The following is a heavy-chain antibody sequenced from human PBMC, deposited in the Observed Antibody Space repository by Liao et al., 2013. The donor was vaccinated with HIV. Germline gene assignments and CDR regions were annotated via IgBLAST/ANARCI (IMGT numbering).Heavy chain of an antibody. V-gene: IGHV4-30-2*01. CDR3: ARGFPNTFDV. D-gene: IGHD3-10*01. CDR1: GGSISSGGYS. J-gene: IGHJ3*01. Sequence: QMQLQESGPGLVKPSQTLSLTCAVSGGSISSGGYSWSWIRQPPGKGLEWIGHIYHSGSAYYNPSLKGRVTTSLDRSKNQLSLKLSSVTAADTAVYYCARGFPNTFDVWGQGTIVTVSS. CDR2: IYHSGSA.